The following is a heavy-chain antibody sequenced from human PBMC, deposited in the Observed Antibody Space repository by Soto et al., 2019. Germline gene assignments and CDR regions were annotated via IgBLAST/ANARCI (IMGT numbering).Heavy chain of an antibody. D-gene: IGHD1-26*01. Sequence: EVQLVESGGGLVQPGGSLRLSCAASGFTFSSYAMRWVRQAPGKGLEWVSAISGSGGSTYYADSVKGRFTISRDNSKNTLYLQVNSLSAEDTAVYYCARRGSGSYYDYWGQGTLVTVSS. CDR2: ISGSGGST. V-gene: IGHV3-23*04. CDR1: GFTFSSYA. J-gene: IGHJ4*02. CDR3: ARRGSGSYYDY.